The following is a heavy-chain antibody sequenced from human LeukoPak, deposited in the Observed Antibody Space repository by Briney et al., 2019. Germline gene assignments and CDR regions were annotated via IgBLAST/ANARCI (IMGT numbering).Heavy chain of an antibody. CDR1: GYSISSGYQ. Sequence: PSEALSLTCAVSGYSISSGYQWAWIRQPPGRGLEWIGSVHRNGGAHYNPSLRSRVTISVDTSKNHFSLKLSSVTVADTAVYYCARDPRWLTPDCTSTSCYENYFDPWGQGTLVTVSS. CDR3: ARDPRWLTPDCTSTSCYENYFDP. J-gene: IGHJ5*02. V-gene: IGHV4-38-2*02. D-gene: IGHD2-2*01. CDR2: VHRNGGA.